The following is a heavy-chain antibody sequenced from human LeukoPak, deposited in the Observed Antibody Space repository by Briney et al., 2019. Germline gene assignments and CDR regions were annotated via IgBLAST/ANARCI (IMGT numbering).Heavy chain of an antibody. V-gene: IGHV3-15*04. D-gene: IGHD3-10*01. CDR2: IESKTEGGTT. Sequence: PGGSLRLSCAVSGFSFSDAWMSWVRQTPGKGLEWVGRIESKTEGGTTDYAALVKGRFTISRDDSTNTLYLQMNSLKSEDIAVYYCTTYGSGRKFDYWGQGVLVTVSS. J-gene: IGHJ4*02. CDR3: TTYGSGRKFDY. CDR1: GFSFSDAW.